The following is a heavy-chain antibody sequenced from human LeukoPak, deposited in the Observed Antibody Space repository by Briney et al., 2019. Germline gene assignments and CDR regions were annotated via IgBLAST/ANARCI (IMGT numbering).Heavy chain of an antibody. Sequence: ASVEVSCKASGYTFTGYYMHWVRQAPGQGLEWMGWINPNTGVTNYAQKFQGRVTLTRDKSIITAYMELTRLRSDDTAMYYCARDRTTVTTGYYGMDVWGQGTTLTVSS. CDR1: GYTFTGYY. CDR3: ARDRTTVTTGYYGMDV. V-gene: IGHV1-2*02. D-gene: IGHD4-17*01. J-gene: IGHJ6*02. CDR2: INPNTGVT.